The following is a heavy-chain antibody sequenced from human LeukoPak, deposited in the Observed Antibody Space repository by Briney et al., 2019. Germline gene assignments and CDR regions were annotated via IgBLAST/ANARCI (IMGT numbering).Heavy chain of an antibody. CDR2: ISSGGST. D-gene: IGHD3-16*01. V-gene: IGHV3-23*01. Sequence: GGSLRLSCAASGFSFKDYNIHWVRQAPGKGLEWVSGISSGGSTYYADSVKGRFTISRDISKNTLYLQMNSLRAEDTAVYYCAKDIYIYGYAYYFDSWGQGTLVTVSS. J-gene: IGHJ4*02. CDR1: GFSFKDYN. CDR3: AKDIYIYGYAYYFDS.